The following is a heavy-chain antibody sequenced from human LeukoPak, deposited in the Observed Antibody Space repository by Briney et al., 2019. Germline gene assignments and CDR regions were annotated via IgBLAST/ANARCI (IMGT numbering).Heavy chain of an antibody. CDR2: IKQDGSEK. J-gene: IGHJ2*01. V-gene: IGHV3-7*01. D-gene: IGHD2-15*01. Sequence: PGGSLRLSCAASGFTFSSYWMSWVRQAPGKGLEWVANIKQDGSEKYYVDSVKGRFTISRDNAKNSLYLQMNSLRAEDTAVYYCAKRPLRQCSGGSCYSPYWYFDLWGRGTLVTVSS. CDR1: GFTFSSYW. CDR3: AKRPLRQCSGGSCYSPYWYFDL.